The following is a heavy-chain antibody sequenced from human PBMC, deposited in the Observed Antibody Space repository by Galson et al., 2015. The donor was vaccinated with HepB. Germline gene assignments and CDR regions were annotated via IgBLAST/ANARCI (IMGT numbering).Heavy chain of an antibody. Sequence: SLRLSCAASGFAVSSNYMSWVRQAPGKGLEWVSVIYSGGSTYYADSVKGRFTISRHNSKNTLYLQMNSLRAEDTAVYYCARDLAGASSYWGQGTLVTVSS. D-gene: IGHD1-26*01. CDR2: IYSGGST. CDR3: ARDLAGASSY. V-gene: IGHV3-53*04. J-gene: IGHJ4*02. CDR1: GFAVSSNY.